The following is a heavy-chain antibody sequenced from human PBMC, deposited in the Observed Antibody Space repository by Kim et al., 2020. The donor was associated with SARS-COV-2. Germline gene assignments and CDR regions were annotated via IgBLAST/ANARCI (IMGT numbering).Heavy chain of an antibody. CDR2: IYYSGTT. J-gene: IGHJ4*02. Sequence: SETLSLTCTVSGGSIRNSPYYWGWVRQPPGKGLEWVGSIYYSGTTYHNPSLESRIVMSVDTSENQFSLRLSSVTAADTAVYFCVRRNSALDYWGQGTLVAVSS. V-gene: IGHV4-39*01. CDR1: GGSIRNSPYY. D-gene: IGHD2-15*01. CDR3: VRRNSALDY.